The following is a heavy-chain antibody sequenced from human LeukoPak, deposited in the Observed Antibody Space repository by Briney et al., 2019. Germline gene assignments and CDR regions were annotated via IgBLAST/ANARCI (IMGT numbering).Heavy chain of an antibody. D-gene: IGHD4-11*01. CDR3: ARHPAYYSNYNFDY. J-gene: IGHJ4*02. Sequence: SETLSLTCSLSGGSISSSSYYWGWNRRPPGQGLEWIGRFYYSGSTYYNPSLKSRVTISEDTSKNQFSLKLSSVTAADTAVYYCARHPAYYSNYNFDYWGQGTLVTVSS. V-gene: IGHV4-39*01. CDR1: GGSISSSSYY. CDR2: FYYSGST.